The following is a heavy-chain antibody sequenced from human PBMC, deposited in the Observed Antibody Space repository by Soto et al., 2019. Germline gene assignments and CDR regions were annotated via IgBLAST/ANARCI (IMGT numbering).Heavy chain of an antibody. CDR3: AREARCSGGSCYWVDYYYYYMDV. J-gene: IGHJ6*03. D-gene: IGHD2-15*01. Sequence: TLSLTCTVSGGSISSGGYYWSWIRQHPGKGLEWIGYIYYSGSTYYNPSLKSRVTISVDTSKNQFSLKLSSVTAADTAVYYCAREARCSGGSCYWVDYYYYYMDVWGKGTTVTVSS. CDR1: GGSISSGGYY. V-gene: IGHV4-31*03. CDR2: IYYSGST.